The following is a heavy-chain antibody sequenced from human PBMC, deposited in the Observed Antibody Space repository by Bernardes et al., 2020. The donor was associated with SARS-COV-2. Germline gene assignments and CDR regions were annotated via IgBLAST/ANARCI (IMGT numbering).Heavy chain of an antibody. V-gene: IGHV4-34*01. D-gene: IGHD1-26*01. J-gene: IGHJ5*02. Sequence: SQSLSPTCGLYGGSLRGSYWGWIRQIPGPGLEWIGEINHSGTTSYTPSLETRVAISVDTSKNQFSLKLWSLSAADTGVYYCARGSNPTEHWFDPWGQGTLVTVSS. CDR1: GGSLRGSY. CDR3: ARGSNPTEHWFDP. CDR2: INHSGTT.